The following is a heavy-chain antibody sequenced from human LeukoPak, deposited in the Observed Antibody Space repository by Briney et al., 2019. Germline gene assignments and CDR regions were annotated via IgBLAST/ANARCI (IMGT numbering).Heavy chain of an antibody. CDR3: AKDGEDTAMVPLRYYYYMDV. Sequence: PGGSLRLSCAASGFTFSSYSMNWVRQAPGKGLEWVAFIRYDGSNKYYADSVKGRFTISRDNSKNTLYLQMNSLRAEDTAVYYCAKDGEDTAMVPLRYYYYMDVWGKGTTVTVSS. D-gene: IGHD5-18*01. CDR2: IRYDGSNK. J-gene: IGHJ6*03. CDR1: GFTFSSYS. V-gene: IGHV3-30*02.